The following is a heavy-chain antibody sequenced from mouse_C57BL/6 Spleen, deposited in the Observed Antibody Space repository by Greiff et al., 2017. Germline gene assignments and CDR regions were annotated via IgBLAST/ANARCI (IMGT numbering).Heavy chain of an antibody. J-gene: IGHJ3*01. CDR3: ARGRPGRVFAY. V-gene: IGHV5-17*01. CDR2: ISRGSSSI. Sequence: EVKLMVSGGGLVKPGGSLKLSCAASGFTFSDYGMHWVRPAPEKGLVWVAYISRGSSSIYYADPVKGRFTFSRDNGKNNLFLQMTSMRSEDTAMYYCARGRPGRVFAYWGQGTLVTVSA. CDR1: GFTFSDYG.